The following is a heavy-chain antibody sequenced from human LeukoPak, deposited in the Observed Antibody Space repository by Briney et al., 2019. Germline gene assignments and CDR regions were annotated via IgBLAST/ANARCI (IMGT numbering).Heavy chain of an antibody. CDR2: IYTSGST. V-gene: IGHV4-4*09. CDR1: GGSISSYY. CDR3: ARPRSGWYGWFDP. D-gene: IGHD6-19*01. J-gene: IGHJ5*02. Sequence: SETLSLTCTVSGGSISSYYWSWIRQPPGKGLEWIGYIYTSGSTNYNPSLKSRVTISVDTSKNQFSLKLSSVTAADTAEYYCARPRSGWYGWFDPWGQGTLVTVSS.